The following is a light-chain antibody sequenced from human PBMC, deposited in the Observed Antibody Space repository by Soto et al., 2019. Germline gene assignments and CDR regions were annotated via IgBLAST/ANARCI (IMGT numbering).Light chain of an antibody. CDR2: LEGSGSY. CDR3: EAWDSNTRV. V-gene: IGLV4-60*03. J-gene: IGLJ3*02. Sequence: QPVLTQSSSASASLGSSVKLTCTLSSGHSSYIIAWHQQQPGKAPRYLMKLEGSGSYNKGSGVRDRFSGSSSGADRYLTISNLQSEDEADYYCEAWDSNTRVFGGGTRLTVL. CDR1: SGHSSYI.